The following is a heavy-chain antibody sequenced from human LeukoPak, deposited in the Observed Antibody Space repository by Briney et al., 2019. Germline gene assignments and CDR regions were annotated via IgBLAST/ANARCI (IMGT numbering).Heavy chain of an antibody. CDR3: AREGYSYGYMVYYYYYMDV. CDR1: EFTFSSYA. D-gene: IGHD5-18*01. CDR2: ISSSSSYI. J-gene: IGHJ6*03. Sequence: GRSLRLSCAASEFTFSSYAMHWVRQAPGKGLEWVSSISSSSSYIYYADSVKGRFTISRDNSKNTLYLQMNSLRAEDTAVYYCAREGYSYGYMVYYYYYMDVWGKGTTVTVSS. V-gene: IGHV3-21*01.